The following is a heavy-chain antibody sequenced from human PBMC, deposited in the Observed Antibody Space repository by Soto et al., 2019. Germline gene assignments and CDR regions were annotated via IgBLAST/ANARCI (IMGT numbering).Heavy chain of an antibody. V-gene: IGHV3-74*01. D-gene: IGHD3-10*01. CDR2: INSVGSST. CDR1: GFTFSSYW. J-gene: IGHJ5*02. Sequence: EVQLVESGGGLVQPRGSLRLSCAASGFTFSSYWMHWVRQAPGKGLVWVSRINSVGSSTSYADSVKGRFTISRDNAKNTLYLQMNSLRAEDTAVYYCARDRVVTVGWFDPWGQGTLVTVSS. CDR3: ARDRVVTVGWFDP.